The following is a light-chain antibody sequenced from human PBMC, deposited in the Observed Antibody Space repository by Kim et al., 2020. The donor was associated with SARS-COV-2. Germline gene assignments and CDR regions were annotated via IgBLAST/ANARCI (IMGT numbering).Light chain of an antibody. V-gene: IGLV1-40*01. Sequence: GGGVDGQWYQRLPGTAPKLLSSANNDRPAGVPDRFSGSRSVTAASLAITGLQAEDEADYYCQSYDSSLSVVVFGGGTQLTVL. CDR2: ANN. CDR1: GGGVD. J-gene: IGLJ2*01. CDR3: QSYDSSLSVVV.